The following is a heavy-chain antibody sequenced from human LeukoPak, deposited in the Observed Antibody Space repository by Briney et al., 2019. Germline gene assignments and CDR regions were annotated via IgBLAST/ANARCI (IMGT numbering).Heavy chain of an antibody. CDR1: GFTFSDYT. Sequence: PGGSPRLSCAASGFTFSDYTINWVRQAPGKGLEWVSSIRGSGSFIYYADSVKGPFTVSRDNAKNSLYLQMTSLRAEVTAVYYCARDQSGYGSVTYSHSWGQGTLVTVSS. V-gene: IGHV3-21*01. CDR2: IRGSGSFI. D-gene: IGHD3-10*01. J-gene: IGHJ4*02. CDR3: ARDQSGYGSVTYSHS.